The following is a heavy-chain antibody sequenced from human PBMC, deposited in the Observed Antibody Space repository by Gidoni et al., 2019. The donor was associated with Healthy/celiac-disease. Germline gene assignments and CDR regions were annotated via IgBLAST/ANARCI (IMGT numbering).Heavy chain of an antibody. D-gene: IGHD1-26*01. CDR3: TSHYPYYYYYGMDV. J-gene: IGHJ6*02. V-gene: IGHV3-49*03. CDR1: GFTFGDYA. CDR2: IRSKAYGGTT. Sequence: EVQLVESGGGLVQPGRSLRLSCTASGFTFGDYAMSWFRQAPGKGLEWVGFIRSKAYGGTTEYAASVKGRFTISRDDSKSIAYLQMNSLKTEDTAVYYCTSHYPYYYYYGMDVWGQGTTVTVSS.